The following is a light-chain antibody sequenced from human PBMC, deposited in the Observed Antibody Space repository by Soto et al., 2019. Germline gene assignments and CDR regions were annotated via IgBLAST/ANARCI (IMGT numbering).Light chain of an antibody. J-gene: IGKJ1*01. CDR2: AAS. CDR1: QGISSY. CDR3: QQYYSYPWT. V-gene: IGKV1-8*01. Sequence: AIRMTQSPSSLSASPGYRVTITCRASQGISSYFAWYQQKPGKTPKLLIYAASTLQSGVPSRFSGSGSGTDFTLTISCLQSEDFATYYCQQYYSYPWTFGQGTKVEIK.